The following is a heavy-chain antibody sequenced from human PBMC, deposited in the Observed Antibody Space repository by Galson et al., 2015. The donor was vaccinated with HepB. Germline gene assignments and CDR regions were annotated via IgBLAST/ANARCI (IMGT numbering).Heavy chain of an antibody. CDR3: ARGTFRDDFWSGYYPPAVYFDY. V-gene: IGHV4-59*01. Sequence: ETLSLTCTVSGGSISSYYWSWIRQPPGKGLEWIGYIYYSGSTNYNPSLKSRVTISVDTSKNQFSLKLSSVTAADTAVYYCARGTFRDDFWSGYYPPAVYFDYWGQGTLVTVSS. D-gene: IGHD3-3*01. CDR1: GGSISSYY. CDR2: IYYSGST. J-gene: IGHJ4*02.